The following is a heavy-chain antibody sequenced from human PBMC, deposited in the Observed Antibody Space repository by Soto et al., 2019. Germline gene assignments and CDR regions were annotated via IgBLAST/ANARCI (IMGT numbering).Heavy chain of an antibody. J-gene: IGHJ4*02. V-gene: IGHV3-30*18. CDR2: ISYDGSNK. CDR3: AKDYSSGWYPDY. CDR1: GFTFSSYG. Sequence: PGGSLRLSCAASGFTFSSYGMHWVRQAPGKGLEWVAVISYDGSNKYYADSVKGRFTISRDNSKNTLYLQMNSLRAEDTAVYYCAKDYSSGWYPDYWGQGTLVTVSS. D-gene: IGHD6-19*01.